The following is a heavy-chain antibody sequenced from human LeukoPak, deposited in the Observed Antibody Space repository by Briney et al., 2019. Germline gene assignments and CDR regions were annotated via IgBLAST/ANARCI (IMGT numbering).Heavy chain of an antibody. CDR3: AKCRGVLSQFDY. CDR1: GFTVSRNY. D-gene: IGHD5-24*01. CDR2: IYDDGRT. Sequence: GGSLRLSCAASGFTVSRNYMSWVRQAPGKGLEWVSIIYDDGRTFYAGSVKGRFTISRDDPKNTLYLQMNSLRAEDTAVYYCAKCRGVLSQFDYWGQGTLVTVSS. V-gene: IGHV3-53*01. J-gene: IGHJ4*02.